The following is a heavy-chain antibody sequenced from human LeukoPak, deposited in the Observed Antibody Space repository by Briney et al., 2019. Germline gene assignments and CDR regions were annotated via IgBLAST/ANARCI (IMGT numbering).Heavy chain of an antibody. CDR3: ARHSCSSTSCPFDY. D-gene: IGHD2-2*01. Sequence: SETLSLTCTVSGGSISSSSYYWGWIRQPPGKGLEWIGSIYYSGSTYYNPSLKSRVTISVDTSKNQFSLKLSSVTAADTAVYYCARHSCSSTSCPFDYWGQGTQVTVSS. J-gene: IGHJ4*02. CDR2: IYYSGST. CDR1: GGSISSSSYY. V-gene: IGHV4-39*01.